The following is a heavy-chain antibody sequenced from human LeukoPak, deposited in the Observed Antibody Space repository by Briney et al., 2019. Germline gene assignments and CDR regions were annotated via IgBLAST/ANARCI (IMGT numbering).Heavy chain of an antibody. Sequence: PSETLSLTCTVAGGSLSTFYWSWIRQPPGKGLEWIAYISHSGSTSYNPFLKSRVVMSVDTSKSQFSLKLSSVTAADTAVYYCARGMDGDYVGAFDIWGQGTMVTVSS. CDR1: GGSLSTFY. V-gene: IGHV4-59*01. CDR3: ARGMDGDYVGAFDI. CDR2: ISHSGST. J-gene: IGHJ3*02. D-gene: IGHD4-17*01.